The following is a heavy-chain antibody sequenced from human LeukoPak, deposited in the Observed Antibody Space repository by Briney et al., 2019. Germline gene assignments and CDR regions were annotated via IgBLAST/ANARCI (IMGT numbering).Heavy chain of an antibody. D-gene: IGHD5-12*01. J-gene: IGHJ4*02. CDR2: IIPIFGTA. V-gene: IGHV1-69*05. Sequence: GASVKVSCKASGGTFSSYAISWVRQAPGQGLEWMGGIIPIFGTANYAQKFQGRVTITTDESTSTAYMKLSSLRSEDTAVYYCARAPEGATITEDYYFDYWGQGTLVTVSS. CDR3: ARAPEGATITEDYYFDY. CDR1: GGTFSSYA.